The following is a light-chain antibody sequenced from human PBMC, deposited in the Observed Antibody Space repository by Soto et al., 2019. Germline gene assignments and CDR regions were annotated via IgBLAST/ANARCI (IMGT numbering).Light chain of an antibody. CDR2: DAF. J-gene: IGKJ1*01. CDR1: QNIGTY. V-gene: IGKV1-39*01. Sequence: DIQMTQSPSSLSASVGDRVTVSCRASQNIGTYLNWYQQRSGKAPKVLISDAFSLQSGVPSRFSGSGSGTDFTLTISSLQPEDYATYYCQHYNSYSEAFGQGTKVDIK. CDR3: QHYNSYSEA.